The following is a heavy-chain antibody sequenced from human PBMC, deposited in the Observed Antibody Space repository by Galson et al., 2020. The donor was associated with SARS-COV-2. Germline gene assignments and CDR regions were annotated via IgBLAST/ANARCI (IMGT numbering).Heavy chain of an antibody. CDR1: GFSLSTSGVG. V-gene: IGHV2-5*01. D-gene: IGHD3-3*01. CDR3: GHSQRRDGYNFWRVYYYYGMDV. Sequence: SGPTLVKPTQTLTLTCTFSGFSLSTSGVGVGWIRQLPGKALEWLALIYWNDDKRYSPSLKSRLTITKDTSKNQVVLTMTNMDPVDTATYYCGHSQRRDGYNFWRVYYYYGMDVWGQGTTVTVSS. J-gene: IGHJ6*02. CDR2: IYWNDDK.